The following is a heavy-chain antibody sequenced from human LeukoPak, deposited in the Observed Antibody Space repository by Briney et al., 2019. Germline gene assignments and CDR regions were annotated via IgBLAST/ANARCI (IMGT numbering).Heavy chain of an antibody. CDR2: ESKDRSVI. CDR1: GFIFLNYD. CDR3: ARDLMWLVDY. D-gene: IGHD6-19*01. V-gene: IGHV3-30*04. J-gene: IGHJ4*02. Sequence: GGSLRLPCAASGFIFLNYDVHWVRQTPGKGLEWLAYESKDRSVISYADSVRGRFTVSRDNSKNMVYLQMNSLRTEDTSLYYCARDLMWLVDYWGQGVLVTVSS.